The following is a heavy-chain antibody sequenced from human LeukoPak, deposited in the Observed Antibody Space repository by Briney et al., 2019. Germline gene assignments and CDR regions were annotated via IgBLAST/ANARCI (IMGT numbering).Heavy chain of an antibody. CDR2: ISYDGSNK. J-gene: IGHJ4*02. CDR3: ARDSPGSGWDD. Sequence: PGGSLRLSCAASGFTFSSYAMHWVRQAPGKGLEWVAVISYDGSNKYYADSVKGRFTISRDNSKNTLYLQMNSLRSDDTAVYYCARDSPGSGWDDWGQGTLVTVSS. V-gene: IGHV3-30-3*01. CDR1: GFTFSSYA. D-gene: IGHD6-19*01.